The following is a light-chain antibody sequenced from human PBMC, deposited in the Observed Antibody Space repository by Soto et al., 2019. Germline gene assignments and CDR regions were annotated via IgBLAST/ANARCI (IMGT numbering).Light chain of an antibody. CDR1: QGIRKD. Sequence: AIQMTQSPSSLSASVGDRVTITCRASQGIRKDLAWYQQKPGKAPKVLIFGASNLQSGVPSRFSGSGSGTDFTLTISSLQPEDFATYFCLQDHNYPLTFGGGTKVEIK. V-gene: IGKV1-6*01. J-gene: IGKJ4*01. CDR2: GAS. CDR3: LQDHNYPLT.